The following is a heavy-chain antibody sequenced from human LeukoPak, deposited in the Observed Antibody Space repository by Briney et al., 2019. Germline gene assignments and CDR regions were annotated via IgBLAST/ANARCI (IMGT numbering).Heavy chain of an antibody. D-gene: IGHD6-19*01. J-gene: IGHJ4*02. CDR2: IRYSGTT. V-gene: IGHV4-59*01. CDR1: GGYITSDY. CDR3: ARGAGWYDN. Sequence: SETLSLTCTVSGGYITSDYLSWLRQPPGKGLEWIAYIRYSGTTNYNPSLKSRVTISLDTSKNQFSLKLTSVTAADTAVYYCARGAGWYDNWGQGTLVTVSS.